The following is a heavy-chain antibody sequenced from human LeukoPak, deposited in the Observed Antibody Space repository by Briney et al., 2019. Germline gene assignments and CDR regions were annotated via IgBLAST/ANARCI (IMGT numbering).Heavy chain of an antibody. Sequence: GGSLRLSCAVSGFTLSSYWMSWVRQAPGKGLEWVANIKQDGSEKHYVDSVKGRFTISRDNAKKSLYLQMNSLRAEGTAVYYCARAGYSYADYWGQGTLVTVSS. V-gene: IGHV3-7*01. D-gene: IGHD5-18*01. J-gene: IGHJ4*02. CDR2: IKQDGSEK. CDR3: ARAGYSYADY. CDR1: GFTLSSYW.